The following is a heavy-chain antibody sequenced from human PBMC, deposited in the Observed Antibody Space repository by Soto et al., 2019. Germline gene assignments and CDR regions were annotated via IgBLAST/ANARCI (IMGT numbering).Heavy chain of an antibody. J-gene: IGHJ4*02. V-gene: IGHV4-59*01. CDR2: IYYSGST. CDR1: GGSISSYY. D-gene: IGHD3-10*01. Sequence: QVQLQESGPGLVKPSETLSLTCTVSGGSISSYYWSWIRQPPGKGLEWIGYIYYSGSTNYNPSLKSRVTISVDTSKNQFSLKLSSVTAADTAVYYCARGITMVPYWGQGTLVTVSS. CDR3: ARGITMVPY.